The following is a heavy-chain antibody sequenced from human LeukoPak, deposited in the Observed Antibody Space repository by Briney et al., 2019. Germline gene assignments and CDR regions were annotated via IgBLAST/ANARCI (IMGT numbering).Heavy chain of an antibody. D-gene: IGHD6-19*01. CDR3: ARGFRYSSGWHLCQH. V-gene: IGHV3-7*01. CDR1: GFIFKKYW. J-gene: IGHJ1*01. CDR2: IKEDGSET. Sequence: PGESLRLSCAASGFIFKKYWMNWVRQVPGKGLECLANIKEDGSETYYADSVKGRFTIPRNNPKNLLFLQINSLRVEDTAVYYCARGFRYSSGWHLCQHWGQGTLVTVSS.